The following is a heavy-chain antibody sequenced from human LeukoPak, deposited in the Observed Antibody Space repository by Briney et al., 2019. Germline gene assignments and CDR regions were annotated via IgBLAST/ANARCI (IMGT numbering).Heavy chain of an antibody. CDR1: EFTVSSHW. V-gene: IGHV3-7*01. CDR2: IKQDGSNE. D-gene: IGHD5-12*01. J-gene: IGHJ4*02. Sequence: PGGSLRLSCAASEFTVSSHWMSWVRQAPGKGLEWVANIKQDGSNENYVDSVKGRFTISRDTAKNLLYLQMNSLRAEDTAVYYCARSSGWIIDYWGQGNLVTVSS. CDR3: ARSSGWIIDY.